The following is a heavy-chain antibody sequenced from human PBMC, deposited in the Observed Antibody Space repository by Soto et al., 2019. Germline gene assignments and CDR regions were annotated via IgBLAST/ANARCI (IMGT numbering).Heavy chain of an antibody. D-gene: IGHD3-10*01. CDR3: TTERPMVRGLILSWP. J-gene: IGHJ5*02. Sequence: NPGGSLRLSCAASGFTFSNAWLSWVRQAPGKGLEWVGRIKSITDGGTTDYAAPVKGRFSISRDDSKNTLYLQMNSLKTEDTAVYHCTTERPMVRGLILSWPWGQGTLVTVSS. V-gene: IGHV3-15*01. CDR2: IKSITDGGTT. CDR1: GFTFSNAW.